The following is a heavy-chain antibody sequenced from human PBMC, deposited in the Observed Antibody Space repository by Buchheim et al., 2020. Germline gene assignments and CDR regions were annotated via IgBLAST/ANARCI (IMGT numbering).Heavy chain of an antibody. V-gene: IGHV3-30*04. J-gene: IGHJ4*02. D-gene: IGHD1-20*01. CDR1: GFNFSNYA. CDR3: ARNNWNDY. CDR2: ISYDGSNT. Sequence: QVQLVDSGGGVVQPGRSLRLSCAASGFNFSNYAMNWVRQAPGKGLEWVAIISYDGSNTYYADSLKGRFSISRDNSKKTLYLQMNSLRTEDTAVYYCARNNWNDYWGQGTL.